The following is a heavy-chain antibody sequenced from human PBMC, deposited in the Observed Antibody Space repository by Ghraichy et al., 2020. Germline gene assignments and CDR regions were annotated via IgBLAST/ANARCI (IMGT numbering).Heavy chain of an antibody. V-gene: IGHV3-48*02. J-gene: IGHJ6*02. Sequence: GSLRLSCVGSGFTFSSYRLNWVRQSPGKGLEWVSYITSTSSTKFYADSVKGRFTISKDNAQNSLYLQMNSLRDEDTAVYYCARGSTVVRFYYYDGMDVWGQGTTVTVSS. CDR1: GFTFSSYR. CDR2: ITSTSSTK. CDR3: ARGSTVVRFYYYDGMDV. D-gene: IGHD4-23*01.